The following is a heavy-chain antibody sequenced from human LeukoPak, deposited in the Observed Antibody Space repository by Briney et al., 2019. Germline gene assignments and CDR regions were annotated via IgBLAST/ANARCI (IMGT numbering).Heavy chain of an antibody. CDR2: INPNSGGT. V-gene: IGHV1-2*02. D-gene: IGHD3-16*01. Sequence: ASVKVSCKASGYTFTGYYMHWVRQAPGQGLEWMGWINPNSGGTNYAQKFPGRVTMTRDTYISTAYMELSRLRSDDTAVYYCARVGITFGGGDYWGQGTLVTVSS. J-gene: IGHJ4*02. CDR3: ARVGITFGGGDY. CDR1: GYTFTGYY.